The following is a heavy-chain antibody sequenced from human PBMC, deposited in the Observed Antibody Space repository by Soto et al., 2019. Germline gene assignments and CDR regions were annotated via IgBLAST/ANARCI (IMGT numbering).Heavy chain of an antibody. CDR3: ARDHHRYSGYDYVDY. J-gene: IGHJ4*02. CDR1: GFTFSDYY. Sequence: QVQLVESGGGLVKPGGSLRLSCAASGFTFSDYYMSWIRQAPGKGLEWVSYISSSSSYTNYADSVKGRFTISRDNAKNSLYLQMKSLRAEDTAVYCCARDHHRYSGYDYVDYWGQGTLVTVSS. D-gene: IGHD5-12*01. V-gene: IGHV3-11*05. CDR2: ISSSSSYT.